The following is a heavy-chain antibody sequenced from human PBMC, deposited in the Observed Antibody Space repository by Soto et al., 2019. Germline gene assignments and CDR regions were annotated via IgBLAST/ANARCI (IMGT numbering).Heavy chain of an antibody. V-gene: IGHV4-59*01. Sequence: QVQLQESGPRLVKSSETLSLVCSVSGDSIIRSFWGWIRQSPGKGLEYIGYISDSGVTDYDPSLKSPVNISVDTYKNQFSLKLTSVTAADTAMYYCESGAGDFSGPDSFDIWGQGTMVTVSS. J-gene: IGHJ3*02. CDR3: ESGAGDFSGPDSFDI. D-gene: IGHD4-17*01. CDR2: ISDSGVT. CDR1: GDSIIRSF.